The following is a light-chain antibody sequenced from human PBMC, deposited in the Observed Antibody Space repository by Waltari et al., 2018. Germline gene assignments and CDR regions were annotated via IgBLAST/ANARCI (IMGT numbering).Light chain of an antibody. CDR1: SDIAKN. J-gene: IGKJ2*01. Sequence: DIQMTQSPSSLSTSVGDRVNISCQASSDIAKNLNWYQHKPGKAPKLLISLASNLETGVPSRFSGSGSGTDFTFTISTLQPEDVATYYCQQHDRQPYTFGQGTEL. V-gene: IGKV1-33*01. CDR3: QQHDRQPYT. CDR2: LAS.